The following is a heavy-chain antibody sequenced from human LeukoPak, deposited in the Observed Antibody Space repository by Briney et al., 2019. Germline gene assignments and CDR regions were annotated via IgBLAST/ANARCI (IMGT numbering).Heavy chain of an antibody. J-gene: IGHJ4*02. CDR3: AKAWALTYLGGVDS. Sequence: PGGSLRLSCAASGFTVSSNYMSWVRQAPGKGLEWVSVIYSGGNTYYADSVRGRFTISRDNSKNTLYLQMNSLRAEDTAVYYCAKAWALTYLGGVDSWGQGTLVTVSS. CDR1: GFTVSSNY. CDR2: IYSGGNT. D-gene: IGHD2-21*02. V-gene: IGHV3-53*01.